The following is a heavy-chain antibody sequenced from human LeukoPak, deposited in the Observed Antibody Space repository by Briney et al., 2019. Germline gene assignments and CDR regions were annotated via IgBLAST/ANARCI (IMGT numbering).Heavy chain of an antibody. CDR1: GDSVSTINGA. V-gene: IGHV6-1*01. J-gene: IGHJ4*02. CDR2: TYYRSKWHN. Sequence: SQTLSLTCVISGDSVSTINGAWNWIRQSPSRGLEWLGRTYYRSKWHNDYGVSVKSRIIINPDTSKNQFSLKLSSVTAADTAVYYCARHVIVNDYGDYFDYWGQGTLVTVSS. D-gene: IGHD4-17*01. CDR3: ARHVIVNDYGDYFDY.